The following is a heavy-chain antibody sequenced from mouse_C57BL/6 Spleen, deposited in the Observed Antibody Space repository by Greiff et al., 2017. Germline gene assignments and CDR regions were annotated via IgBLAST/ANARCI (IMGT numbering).Heavy chain of an antibody. V-gene: IGHV1-55*01. Sequence: VQLQQPGAELVKPGASVKMSCKASGYTFTSYWITWVKQRPGQGLEWIGDIYPGSGSTNYNEKFKSKATLTVDTSSSTAYMQLSSLTSEDSAVYYCARGLNYYGSSYGYFDVWGTGTTVTVSS. CDR3: ARGLNYYGSSYGYFDV. J-gene: IGHJ1*03. CDR2: IYPGSGST. CDR1: GYTFTSYW. D-gene: IGHD1-1*01.